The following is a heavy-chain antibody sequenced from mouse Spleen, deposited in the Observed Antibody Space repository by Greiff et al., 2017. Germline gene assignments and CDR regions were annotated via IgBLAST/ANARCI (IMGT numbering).Heavy chain of an antibody. V-gene: IGHV1-31*01. CDR3: AREGLRLPFDY. CDR2: INPYNGAT. CDR1: GYSFTGYY. D-gene: IGHD1-2*01. Sequence: VQLQQSGPELVKPGASVKISCKASGYSFTGYYMHWVKQSHVKSLEWIGRINPYNGATSYNQNFKDKASLTVDKSSSTAYMELHSLTSEDSAVYYCAREGLRLPFDYWGQGTTLTVSS. J-gene: IGHJ2*01.